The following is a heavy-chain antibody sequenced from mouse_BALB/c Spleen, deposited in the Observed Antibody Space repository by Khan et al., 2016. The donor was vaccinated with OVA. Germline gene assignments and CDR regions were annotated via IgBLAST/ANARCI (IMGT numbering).Heavy chain of an antibody. J-gene: IGHJ3*01. Sequence: EVQLVESGGGLVQPKGSLKVSCAASGFTFNTYDMNWARQAPGKGLEWVARIRNKSNNYATYYADSVRDRFTISRADSQSMLYLQMNNVKTEDTAMYYCVRQGYGYSWFVYWGQGTLVTVSA. CDR3: VRQGYGYSWFVY. D-gene: IGHD2-2*01. CDR2: IRNKSNNYAT. CDR1: GFTFNTYD. V-gene: IGHV10-1*02.